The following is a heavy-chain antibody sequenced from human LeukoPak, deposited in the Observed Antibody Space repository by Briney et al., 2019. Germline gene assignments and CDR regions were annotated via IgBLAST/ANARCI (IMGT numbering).Heavy chain of an antibody. J-gene: IGHJ4*02. CDR2: ISAYNGNT. CDR3: ARVLGEEEMANSHDY. Sequence: ASVKVSCKASGYTFTSYGISWVRQAPGQGLEWMGWISAYNGNTNYAQKLQGRVTMTTDTSTSTAYMELRSLRSDDTAVYYCARVLGEEEMANSHDYWGQGTLVTVSS. CDR1: GYTFTSYG. V-gene: IGHV1-18*01. D-gene: IGHD5-24*01.